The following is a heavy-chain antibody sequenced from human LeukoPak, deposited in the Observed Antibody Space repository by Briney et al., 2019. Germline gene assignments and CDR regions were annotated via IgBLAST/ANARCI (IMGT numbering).Heavy chain of an antibody. CDR2: IYSDDST. D-gene: IGHD3-22*01. CDR1: GFIFSNYW. CDR3: AREDRSGYYIDY. Sequence: GGSLRLSCAASGFIFSNYWMSWVRQAPGKGLEWVSDIYSDDSTYYPDSVKGRFTISRDNSKNTLYLQMNSLRAEDTAVYYCAREDRSGYYIDYWGQGTLVTVSS. J-gene: IGHJ4*02. V-gene: IGHV3-53*01.